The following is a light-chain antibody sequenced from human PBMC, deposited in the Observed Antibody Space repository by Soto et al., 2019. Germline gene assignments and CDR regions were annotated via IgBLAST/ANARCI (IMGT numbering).Light chain of an antibody. V-gene: IGKV3-11*01. CDR1: QSVSSY. CDR3: QQRSNWPPYT. J-gene: IGKJ2*01. CDR2: DAS. Sequence: EIVLTQSPATLSLSPGERATLSCRARQSVSSYLAWYQQKPGQAPRLLIYDASNRATRIPARFSGSGSGADLTLTISSLGPEDFAVYYCQQRSNWPPYTCGQGTKLEIK.